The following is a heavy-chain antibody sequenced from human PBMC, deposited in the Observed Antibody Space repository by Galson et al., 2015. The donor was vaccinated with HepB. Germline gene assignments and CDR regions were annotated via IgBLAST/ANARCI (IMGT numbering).Heavy chain of an antibody. CDR3: ARGPMGKTRAPLDY. Sequence: SLRLSCAASGFKFSIYGMEWVRQAPGKGLEWVAGIWYDESNKKYADSVKGRFTTSRDNSQNTLYLQMNSLRVEETAVYYCARGPMGKTRAPLDYWGQGTLVTVSS. CDR1: GFKFSIYG. CDR2: IWYDESNK. D-gene: IGHD4-23*01. J-gene: IGHJ4*02. V-gene: IGHV3-33*08.